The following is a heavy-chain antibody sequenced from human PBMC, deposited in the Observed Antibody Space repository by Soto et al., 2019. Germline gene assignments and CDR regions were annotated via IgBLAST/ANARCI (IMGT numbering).Heavy chain of an antibody. V-gene: IGHV1-69*06. CDR1: VGTFSSYA. CDR3: ASCYYDFWSGFSPRTQFDY. Sequence: AXSLKVSCKASVGTFSSYAISWVRQAPGQGLEWMGGIIPIFGTANYAQKFQGRVTITADKSTSTAYMELSSLRSEDTAVYYCASCYYDFWSGFSPRTQFDYWGQGTLVTVSS. J-gene: IGHJ4*02. D-gene: IGHD3-3*01. CDR2: IIPIFGTA.